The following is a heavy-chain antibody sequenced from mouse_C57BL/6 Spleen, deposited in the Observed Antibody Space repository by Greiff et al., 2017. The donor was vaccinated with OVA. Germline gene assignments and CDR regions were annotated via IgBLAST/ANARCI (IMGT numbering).Heavy chain of an antibody. Sequence: VQRVESGAELVRPGTSVKVSCKASGYAFTNYLIEWVKQRPGQGLEWIGVINPGSGGTNYNEKFKGKATLTADKSSSTAYMQLSSLTSEDSAVYFCARDYGNSWGQGTTLTVSS. CDR1: GYAFTNYL. CDR3: ARDYGNS. J-gene: IGHJ2*01. D-gene: IGHD2-1*01. CDR2: INPGSGGT. V-gene: IGHV1-54*01.